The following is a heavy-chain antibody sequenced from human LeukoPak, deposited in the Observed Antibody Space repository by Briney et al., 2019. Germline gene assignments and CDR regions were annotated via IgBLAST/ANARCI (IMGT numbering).Heavy chain of an antibody. Sequence: ASVKVSCKVSGYTLTELSMHWVRQAPGKGLEWIGGFDPEDGETIYAQKFQGRVTMTEDTSTDTAYMELSSLRSEDTAVYYCATGSIVVVPATVRRNYYYYMDVWGKGTTVTVSS. CDR3: ATGSIVVVPATVRRNYYYYMDV. CDR2: FDPEDGET. V-gene: IGHV1-24*01. CDR1: GYTLTELS. D-gene: IGHD2-2*01. J-gene: IGHJ6*03.